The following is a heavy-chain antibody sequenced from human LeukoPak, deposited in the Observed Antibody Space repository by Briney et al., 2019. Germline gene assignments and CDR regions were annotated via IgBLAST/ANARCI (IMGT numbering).Heavy chain of an antibody. V-gene: IGHV1-69*13. CDR3: ARSTDAFDI. Sequence: ASAKVSCKASGGTFSSYAISWVRQAPGQALEWMGGIIPIFGTANYAQKFQGRVTITADESTSTAYMELSSLRSEDTAVSYCARSTDAFDIWGQGTMVTVSS. CDR1: GGTFSSYA. CDR2: IIPIFGTA. J-gene: IGHJ3*02. D-gene: IGHD5/OR15-5a*01.